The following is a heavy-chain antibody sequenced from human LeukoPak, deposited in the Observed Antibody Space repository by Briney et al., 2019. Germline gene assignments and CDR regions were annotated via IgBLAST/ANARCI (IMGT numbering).Heavy chain of an antibody. CDR2: INPNSGGT. V-gene: IGHV1-2*02. D-gene: IGHD6-13*01. CDR1: GYTFTGYY. J-gene: IGHJ4*02. Sequence: ASVKVSCKASGYTFTGYYMHWVRQAPGPGLEWMGWINPNSGGTNYAQKFQGRVTMTRDTSISTAYMELSRLRSDDTAVYYCARDDGYSSSWYDYWGQGTLVTVSS. CDR3: ARDDGYSSSWYDY.